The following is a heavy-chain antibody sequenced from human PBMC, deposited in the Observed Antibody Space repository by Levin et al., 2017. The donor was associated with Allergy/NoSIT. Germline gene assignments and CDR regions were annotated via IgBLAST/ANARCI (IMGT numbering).Heavy chain of an antibody. Sequence: GGSLRLSCAASGFTSGFTFSNYGVSWVRQAPGKGLEWVSGISSSGQITYYADSVKGRFTVSRDNSRNLLSLHMHALTAADTAVYYCAKWLTSIWFSPFDVWGPGTTVTVSS. CDR3: AKWLTSIWFSPFDV. V-gene: IGHV3-23*01. CDR1: GFTFSNYG. CDR2: ISSSGQIT. J-gene: IGHJ3*01. D-gene: IGHD6-13*01.